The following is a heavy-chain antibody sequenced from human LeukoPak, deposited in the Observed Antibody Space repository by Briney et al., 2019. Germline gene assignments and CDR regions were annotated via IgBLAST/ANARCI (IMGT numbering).Heavy chain of an antibody. V-gene: IGHV3-30*03. CDR2: TSFDGGSK. D-gene: IGHD1-7*01. CDR1: GFPFSTYG. CDR3: ARPTGITWNYYLDS. J-gene: IGHJ4*02. Sequence: GSLRLSCAASGFPFSTYGMHWVRQAPGKGLEWVAATSFDGGSKYYADSVQGRFTISRDNSKNTLYLQMNSLRAEDTAVYYCARPTGITWNYYLDSWGQGTLVTVSS.